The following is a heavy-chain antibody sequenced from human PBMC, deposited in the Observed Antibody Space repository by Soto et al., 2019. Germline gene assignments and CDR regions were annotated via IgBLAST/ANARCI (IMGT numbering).Heavy chain of an antibody. D-gene: IGHD4-17*01. V-gene: IGHV4-34*01. Sequence: PSETLSLTCAVYGGSFSGYYWSWIRQPPGKGLEWIGEINHSGSTNYNPSLKSRVTISVDTSKNQFSLKLSSVTAADTAVYYCASKAGGYGDYGDAFDIWGQGTMVTVSS. CDR2: INHSGST. CDR3: ASKAGGYGDYGDAFDI. J-gene: IGHJ3*02. CDR1: GGSFSGYY.